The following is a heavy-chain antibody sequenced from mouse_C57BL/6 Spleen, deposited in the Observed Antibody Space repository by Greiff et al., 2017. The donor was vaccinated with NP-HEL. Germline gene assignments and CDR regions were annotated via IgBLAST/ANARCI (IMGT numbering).Heavy chain of an antibody. D-gene: IGHD2-4*01. CDR1: GFTFSDYG. J-gene: IGHJ2*01. CDR2: ISSGSSTI. Sequence: EVQVVESGGGLVKPGGSLKLSCAASGFTFSDYGMHWVRQAPEKGLEWVAYISSGSSTIYYADTVKGRFTISRGNAKNTLFLQMTSLRSEDTAMYYCARRHYDYDGYYFDYWGQGTTLTVSS. CDR3: ARRHYDYDGYYFDY. V-gene: IGHV5-17*01.